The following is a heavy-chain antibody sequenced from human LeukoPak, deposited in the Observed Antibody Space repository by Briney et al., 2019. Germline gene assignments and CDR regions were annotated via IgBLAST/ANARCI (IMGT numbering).Heavy chain of an antibody. D-gene: IGHD3-10*01. J-gene: IGHJ4*02. CDR3: AASGGSYGSGSYHY. CDR1: GFTFSSYA. Sequence: GGSLRLSCSASGFTFSSYAMHWVRQAPGKGLEYVSSISSNGGSTYYADSVKGRFTISRDNSKNTMYLQMSSLRAEDTAVYYCAASGGSYGSGSYHYWGQGTLVTVSS. V-gene: IGHV3-64D*06. CDR2: ISSNGGST.